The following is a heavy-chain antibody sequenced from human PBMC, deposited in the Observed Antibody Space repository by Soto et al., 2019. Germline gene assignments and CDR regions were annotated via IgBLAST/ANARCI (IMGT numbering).Heavy chain of an antibody. CDR3: AKVGVRGVIMVGAEGDY. CDR2: ISGSGGST. Sequence: GGSLRLSCAASGFTFSSYAMSWVRQAPGKGLEWVSAISGSGGSTYYADSVKGRFTISRDNSKNTLYLQMNSLRAEDTAVYYCAKVGVRGVIMVGAEGDYWGQGTLVTVSS. D-gene: IGHD3-10*01. V-gene: IGHV3-23*01. J-gene: IGHJ4*02. CDR1: GFTFSSYA.